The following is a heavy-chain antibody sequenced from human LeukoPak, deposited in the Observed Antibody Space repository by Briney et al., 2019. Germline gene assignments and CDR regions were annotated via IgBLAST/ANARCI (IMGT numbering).Heavy chain of an antibody. J-gene: IGHJ4*02. CDR2: ISDYDEHT. CDR3: AKRGYCSVASCSQTPYYFDY. CDR1: GFTFSSYG. Sequence: GGSLRLSCAASGFTFSSYGMHWVRQAPGKGLAWVSSISDYDEHTYYADSVKGRFTMSRDNSRNTLYLQMNNLRAEDTAVYYCAKRGYCSVASCSQTPYYFDYWGQGTLVTVSS. D-gene: IGHD2-15*01. V-gene: IGHV3-23*01.